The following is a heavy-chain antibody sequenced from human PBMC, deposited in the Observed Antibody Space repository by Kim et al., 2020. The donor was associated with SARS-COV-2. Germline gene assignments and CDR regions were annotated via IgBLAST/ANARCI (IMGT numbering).Heavy chain of an antibody. V-gene: IGHV1-69*01. J-gene: IGHJ4*02. CDR2: A. D-gene: IGHD6-6*01. Sequence: ANYEQRFQGRVTITADESTSTAYMELSSLRSEDTAVYYCARDGRAARGRYWGQGTLVTVSS. CDR3: ARDGRAARGRY.